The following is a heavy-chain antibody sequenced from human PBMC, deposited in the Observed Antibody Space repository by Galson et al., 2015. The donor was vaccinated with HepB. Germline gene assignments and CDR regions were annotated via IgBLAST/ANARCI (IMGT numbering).Heavy chain of an antibody. D-gene: IGHD7-27*01. CDR2: INPNSGGT. V-gene: IGHV1-2*06. CDR1: GYTFIDYH. CDR3: ARETRRAGDLDS. Sequence: SVKVSCKASGYTFIDYHMHWVRQAPGQGLEWMGRINPNSGGTNSAQKFQARVTMTRDTSISTAYMELSRLRSDDTAVYYCARETRRAGDLDSWGQGTLVTVSS. J-gene: IGHJ4*02.